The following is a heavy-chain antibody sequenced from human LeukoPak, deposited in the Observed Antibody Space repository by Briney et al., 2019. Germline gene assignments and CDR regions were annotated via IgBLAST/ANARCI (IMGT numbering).Heavy chain of an antibody. J-gene: IGHJ6*03. CDR1: GGSISSSSYY. CDR2: IYYSGST. Sequence: PSETLSLTCTVSGGSISSSSYYWGWIRQPPGKGLEWIGSIYYSGSTNYNPSLKSRVTISVDTSKNQFSLKLSFVSAADTAVYYCARDVSIAVNYYYHYYMDVWGKGTTVTVSS. V-gene: IGHV4-39*07. D-gene: IGHD6-19*01. CDR3: ARDVSIAVNYYYHYYMDV.